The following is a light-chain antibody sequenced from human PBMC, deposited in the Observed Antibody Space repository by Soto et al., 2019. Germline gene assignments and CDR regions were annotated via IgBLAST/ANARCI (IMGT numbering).Light chain of an antibody. CDR2: EVS. CDR3: SSYRSSSTRL. V-gene: IGLV2-14*01. Sequence: QSALTQPASVSGSLGQSITISCTGTSSDVGGYNYVSWYQQHPGNAPKLMIYEVSNRPSGVSNRFSGSKSGNTAYLTISGLQAEDEADYYCSSYRSSSTRLFGGGTKVTVL. CDR1: SSDVGGYNY. J-gene: IGLJ3*02.